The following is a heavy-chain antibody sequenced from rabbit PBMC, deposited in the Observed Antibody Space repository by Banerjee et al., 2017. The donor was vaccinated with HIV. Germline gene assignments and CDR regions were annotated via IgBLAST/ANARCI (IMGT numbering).Heavy chain of an antibody. Sequence: QSLEESGGDLVKPGASLTLTCTASGFSFSSSYYMCWVRQAPGKGLEWIACIYAGSSGSTWYASWVNGRLTTSKTSSTTVTLQMTSLTAADTATYFCASDYAGYASYGYAFNLWGPGTLVTVS. CDR1: GFSFSSSYY. V-gene: IGHV1S40*01. J-gene: IGHJ4*01. CDR3: ASDYAGYASYGYAFNL. CDR2: IYAGSSGST. D-gene: IGHD6-1*01.